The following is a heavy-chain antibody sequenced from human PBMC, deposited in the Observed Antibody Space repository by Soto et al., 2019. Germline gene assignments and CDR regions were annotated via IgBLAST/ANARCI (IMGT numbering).Heavy chain of an antibody. Sequence: GGSLRLSCAASGFTFSDYYMSWIRQAPGKGLEWVSYISSSGSTIYYADSVKGRFTISRDNAKNSLYLQMNSLRAEDTAVYYCATSILTGYRRHYYMDVWGKGTTVTVSS. D-gene: IGHD3-9*01. CDR1: GFTFSDYY. J-gene: IGHJ6*03. CDR2: ISSSGSTI. CDR3: ATSILTGYRRHYYMDV. V-gene: IGHV3-11*01.